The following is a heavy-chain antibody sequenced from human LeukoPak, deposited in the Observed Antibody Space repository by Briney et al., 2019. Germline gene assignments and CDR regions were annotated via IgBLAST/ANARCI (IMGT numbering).Heavy chain of an antibody. CDR3: ARLSDLGSSSDKAFDY. CDR2: IYPGDSDT. D-gene: IGHD6-6*01. J-gene: IGHJ4*02. CDR1: GYSFTSYW. V-gene: IGHV5-51*01. Sequence: GESLKISCKGSGYSFTSYWIGWVRQMPGKGLEWMGIIYPGDSDTRYSPSFQGQVTISADKSISTAYLQWSSLKASDTAMYYCARLSDLGSSSDKAFDYWGQGTLVTVSS.